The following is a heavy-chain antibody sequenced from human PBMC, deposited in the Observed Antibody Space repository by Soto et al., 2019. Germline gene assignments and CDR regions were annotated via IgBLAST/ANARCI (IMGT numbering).Heavy chain of an antibody. V-gene: IGHV4-31*03. CDR2: IYHTGKT. CDR3: ERDGSSTANWIDP. D-gene: IGHD2-2*01. J-gene: IGHJ5*02. Sequence: SETLSLTCTVFGDPVSLGSYYWTWIRQHPGKGLEWMGYIYHTGKTYYNPSLESRLTMSVDMSKNQFSLNLNSVTAADTAVYFCERDGSSTANWIDPWGQGTLVTVSS. CDR1: GDPVSLGSYY.